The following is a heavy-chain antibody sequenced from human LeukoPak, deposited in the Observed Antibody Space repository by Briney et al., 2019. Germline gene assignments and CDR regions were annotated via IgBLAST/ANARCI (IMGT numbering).Heavy chain of an antibody. Sequence: ASVKVSCKASGYTFTGYYMHWVRQAPGQGLEWMGWINPNSGGTNYAQKFQGRVTMTEDTSTDTAYMELSSLRSEDTAVYYCATVAPITMVRGVIITKPSHYYYYGMDVWGQGTTVTVSS. J-gene: IGHJ6*02. D-gene: IGHD3-10*01. CDR3: ATVAPITMVRGVIITKPSHYYYYGMDV. CDR2: INPNSGGT. CDR1: GYTFTGYY. V-gene: IGHV1-2*02.